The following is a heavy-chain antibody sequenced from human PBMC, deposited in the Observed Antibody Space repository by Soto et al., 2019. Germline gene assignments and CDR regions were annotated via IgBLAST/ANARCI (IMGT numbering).Heavy chain of an antibody. Sequence: EVQLVESGGGLVQPGGSQRLSCAASGFTFSAHYMDWVRQAPGKGLEWVGRIRNKANSYTTDYAASVKGRFTISRDDSKDSLYLQMSSQKTEDTAIYYCARDSGKGAYFDYWGHGTLATVSS. J-gene: IGHJ4*01. CDR3: ARDSGKGAYFDY. V-gene: IGHV3-72*01. CDR2: IRNKANSYTT. D-gene: IGHD1-26*01. CDR1: GFTFSAHY.